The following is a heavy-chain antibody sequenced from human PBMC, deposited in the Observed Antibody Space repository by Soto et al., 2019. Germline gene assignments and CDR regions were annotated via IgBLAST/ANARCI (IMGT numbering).Heavy chain of an antibody. CDR2: IWYDGSNK. D-gene: IGHD5-18*01. V-gene: IGHV3-33*01. CDR3: AVWIQQKHYFYY. J-gene: IGHJ4*02. CDR1: GFTFSSYG. Sequence: QVQLVESGGGVVQPGRSLRLSCAASGFTFSSYGMHWVRQAPGKGLEWVAVIWYDGSNKYYEDSVQGRFTISRDNSKNTLYLQRNSLRAEDTAVYYCAVWIQQKHYFYYWGQGTLVTVSS.